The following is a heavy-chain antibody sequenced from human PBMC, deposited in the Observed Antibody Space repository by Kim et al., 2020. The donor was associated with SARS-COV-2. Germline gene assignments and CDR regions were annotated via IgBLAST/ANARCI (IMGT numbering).Heavy chain of an antibody. V-gene: IGHV4-61*02. D-gene: IGHD6-19*01. CDR3: ARGIQQWLVYYFDY. Sequence: SETLSLTCTVSGGSISSGSYYWSWIRQPAGKGLEWIGRIYTSGSTNYNPSLKSRVTISVDTSKNQFSLKLSSVTAADTAVYYCARGIQQWLVYYFDYWGQVTLVTVSS. CDR1: GGSISSGSYY. CDR2: IYTSGST. J-gene: IGHJ4*02.